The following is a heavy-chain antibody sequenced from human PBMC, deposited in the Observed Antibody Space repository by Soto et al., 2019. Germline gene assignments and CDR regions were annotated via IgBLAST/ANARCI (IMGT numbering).Heavy chain of an antibody. V-gene: IGHV2-5*02. CDR2: IYWDDDK. Sequence: QITLKESGPTLVRPTQTLTLTCTVSGFSLDTWGVGVGWIRQPPGKAPEWLALIYWDDDKRYSPSLKNCLTITKDTSKNQVVLTVTNMDPVDTVTYYCARALGSWGSYYFDHWGQGTLVTVSS. J-gene: IGHJ4*02. CDR1: GFSLDTWGVG. D-gene: IGHD3-16*01. CDR3: ARALGSWGSYYFDH.